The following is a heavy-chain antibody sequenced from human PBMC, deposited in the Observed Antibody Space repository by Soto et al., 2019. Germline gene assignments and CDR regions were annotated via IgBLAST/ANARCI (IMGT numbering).Heavy chain of an antibody. V-gene: IGHV4-61*01. Sequence: SETLSLTCSVSGGSVSNKTYYWSWVRQPPGKRLEWIGYVYYSRTTNYNPSLKSRVTISADLSKNQFSLRLSSVTTADTALYYCARTTAVPNTLRSRYFFDYWGQGTLVTVSS. CDR1: GGSVSNKTYY. CDR2: VYYSRTT. CDR3: ARTTAVPNTLRSRYFFDY. D-gene: IGHD4-17*01. J-gene: IGHJ4*02.